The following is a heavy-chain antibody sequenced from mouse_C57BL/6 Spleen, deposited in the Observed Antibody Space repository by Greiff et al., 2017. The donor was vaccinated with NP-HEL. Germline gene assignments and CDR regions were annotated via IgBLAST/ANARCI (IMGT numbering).Heavy chain of an antibody. CDR1: GYTFTSYW. CDR3: TSLNWDWFAY. V-gene: IGHV1-5*01. D-gene: IGHD4-1*02. CDR2: IYPGNSDT. Sequence: EVQLQQSGTVLARPGASVKMSCKTSGYTFTSYWMHWVKQRPGQGLEWIGAIYPGNSDTSYNQKFKGKAKLTAVTSASTAYMELSSLTNEDSAVYYCTSLNWDWFAYWGQGTLVTVSA. J-gene: IGHJ3*01.